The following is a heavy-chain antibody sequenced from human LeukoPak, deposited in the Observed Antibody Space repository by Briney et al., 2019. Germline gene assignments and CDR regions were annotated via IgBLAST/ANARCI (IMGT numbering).Heavy chain of an antibody. J-gene: IGHJ5*02. Sequence: ASVKASCKASGYTFTNYYIHWVRQAPGQGPEWMGIINPSGGTTNYAQKFQGRVTMTRDTSTGTVYMELSSLRSEDTAVYYCARRDCSGATCGWFDPWGQGTLVTVSS. D-gene: IGHD2-15*01. CDR3: ARRDCSGATCGWFDP. CDR1: GYTFTNYY. CDR2: INPSGGTT. V-gene: IGHV1-46*01.